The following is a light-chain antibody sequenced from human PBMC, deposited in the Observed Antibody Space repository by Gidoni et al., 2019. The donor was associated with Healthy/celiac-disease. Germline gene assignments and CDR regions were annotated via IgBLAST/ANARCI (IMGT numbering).Light chain of an antibody. CDR3: QQSYSPLTWT. CDR1: QSISSY. J-gene: IGKJ1*01. CDR2: AAS. Sequence: DIQMTQSHSSLSASVEDRVTINCRASQSISSYLNWYQHKPGKGPTLLIYAASSLQSGVPSRFSRSGSGTDFTLTLSRLHPEYFSTYYFQQSYSPLTWTFGQGTQVEIK. V-gene: IGKV1-39*01.